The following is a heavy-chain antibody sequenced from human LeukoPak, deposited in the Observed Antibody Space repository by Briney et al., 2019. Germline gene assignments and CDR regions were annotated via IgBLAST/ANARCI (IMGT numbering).Heavy chain of an antibody. D-gene: IGHD3-22*01. Sequence: SETLSLTCTVSGGSLEGLYWSWIRQSPEKGLEWNGNVFHTGVTSYNLSLKSRVTISVDTSRNQFSLTMTSMTAADTAIYYCTRGGGSGYYFGIPRYYFDAWGQGVLVTVSS. CDR1: GGSLEGLY. J-gene: IGHJ4*02. CDR2: VFHTGVT. V-gene: IGHV4-59*11. CDR3: TRGGGSGYYFGIPRYYFDA.